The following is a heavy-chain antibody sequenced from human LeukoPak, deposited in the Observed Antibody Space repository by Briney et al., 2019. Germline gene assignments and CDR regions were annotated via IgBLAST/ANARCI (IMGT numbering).Heavy chain of an antibody. D-gene: IGHD2-15*01. CDR2: IRYDESAK. Sequence: SGGSLRLSCAASGFTFSGYGMHWVRQAPGKGLEWVSFIRYDESAKFYADSVKGRFTISRDNSKSTLYLQMNNLRVEDTAVYYCAKDPTPATVWGQGTLVTVSS. CDR3: AKDPTPATV. J-gene: IGHJ4*02. V-gene: IGHV3-30*02. CDR1: GFTFSGYG.